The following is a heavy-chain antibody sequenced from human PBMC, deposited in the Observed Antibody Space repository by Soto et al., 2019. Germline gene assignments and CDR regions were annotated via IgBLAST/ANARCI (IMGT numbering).Heavy chain of an antibody. V-gene: IGHV3-30*18. J-gene: IGHJ3*02. D-gene: IGHD6-19*01. CDR2: ISYDGDDQ. CDR1: GFTLSSYG. Sequence: QLVESGGGVVQPGTSLRLSCVASGFTLSSYGMHWVRQAPGKGLEWVAAISYDGDDQYYGDSVRGRFTFSRDNSESTVYLQMNSLRADDTGVYYCAKDRGQIAVAAITGGGDFHIWGRGPMVAVSS. CDR3: AKDRGQIAVAAITGGGDFHI.